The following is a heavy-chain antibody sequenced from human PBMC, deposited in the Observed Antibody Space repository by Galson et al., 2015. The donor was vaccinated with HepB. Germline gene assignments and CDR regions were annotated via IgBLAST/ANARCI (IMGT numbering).Heavy chain of an antibody. CDR1: GFSFGTSW. D-gene: IGHD4-23*01. J-gene: IGHJ2*01. CDR3: ARVLTHWYCDL. CDR2: IAPDGSEM. V-gene: IGHV3-7*01. Sequence: SLRLSCAASGFSFGTSWVTWFRRAPGKGLEWVAYIAPDGSEMFYVHSVKGRFTISRDNARNSLYLQMHSLRADDTAEYYCARVLTHWYCDLWGRGTLVTVSP.